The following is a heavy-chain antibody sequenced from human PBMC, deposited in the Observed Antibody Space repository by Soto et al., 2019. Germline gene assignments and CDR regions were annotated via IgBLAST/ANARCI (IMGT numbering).Heavy chain of an antibody. V-gene: IGHV4-31*03. CDR3: ARSGYCSSTSCYFSAVDI. D-gene: IGHD2-2*01. CDR1: GGSISSGGYY. J-gene: IGHJ3*02. CDR2: IYYSGST. Sequence: QVQLQESGPGLVKPSQTLSLTCTVSGGSISSGGYYWRWIRQHPGTGLEWIGYIYYSGSTYYNPSLKSRVTISVDTSKNQFALKLSSVTAADTAVYYCARSGYCSSTSCYFSAVDIWGQGTMVTVSS.